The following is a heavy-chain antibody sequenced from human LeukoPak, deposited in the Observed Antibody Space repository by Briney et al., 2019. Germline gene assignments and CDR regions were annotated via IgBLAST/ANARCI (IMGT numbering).Heavy chain of an antibody. V-gene: IGHV3-23*01. Sequence: GGSLRLSCADSGFTFSSYAMTWVRQAPGKGLEWVSTISGASGTTYYAASVKGRFSISRDNSKNTVTLQMNSLRAEDTAVYYCASGSKDDYYYGIDVWGHGTTVTVSS. D-gene: IGHD5-24*01. J-gene: IGHJ6*02. CDR3: ASGSKDDYYYGIDV. CDR1: GFTFSSYA. CDR2: ISGASGTT.